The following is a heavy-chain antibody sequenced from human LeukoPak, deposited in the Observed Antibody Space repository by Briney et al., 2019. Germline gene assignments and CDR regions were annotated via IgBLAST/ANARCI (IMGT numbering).Heavy chain of an antibody. D-gene: IGHD1-26*01. CDR2: ISYDGSNK. CDR3: AREPGRLAGAFDI. V-gene: IGHV3-30-3*01. J-gene: IGHJ3*02. CDR1: GFTFSSYA. Sequence: GGSLRLSCAASGFTFSSYAMHWVRQAPGKGLEWAAVISYDGSNKYYADSVKGRFTISRDNSKNTLYLQMNSLRAEDTAVYYCAREPGRLAGAFDIWGQGTMVTVSS.